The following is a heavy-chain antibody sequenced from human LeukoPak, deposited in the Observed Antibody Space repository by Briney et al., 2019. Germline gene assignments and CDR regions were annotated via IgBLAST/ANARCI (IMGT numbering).Heavy chain of an antibody. CDR3: ARISRREDYYASSGYYYTIDY. CDR2: IDWDDDK. Sequence: SVPTLVNPTQTLTLTCTFSGFSLSTSGMRVSWIRQPPGKALEWLARIDWDDDKYYSTSLKTRLTISTDTSKNHVVLTMTNLAPVDTATYYCARISRREDYYASSGYYYTIDYWGQGTLVTVSS. D-gene: IGHD3-22*01. J-gene: IGHJ4*02. V-gene: IGHV2-70*04. CDR1: GFSLSTSGMR.